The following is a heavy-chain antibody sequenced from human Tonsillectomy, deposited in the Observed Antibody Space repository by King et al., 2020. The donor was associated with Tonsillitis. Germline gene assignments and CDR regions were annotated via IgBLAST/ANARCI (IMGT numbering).Heavy chain of an antibody. CDR1: GFRFNMYS. CDR3: ARDDNGMDV. J-gene: IGHJ6*02. V-gene: IGHV3-48*04. D-gene: IGHD3-9*01. Sequence: VQLVESGGGLVQPGGSLRLSCAASGFRFNMYSMNWVRQAPGKGLEWISYISSSSSAIYYADSVKGRLTISRDNAKNSLDLQMNSLRAEDTAVYYCARDDNGMDVWGQGTTVTVSS. CDR2: ISSSSSAI.